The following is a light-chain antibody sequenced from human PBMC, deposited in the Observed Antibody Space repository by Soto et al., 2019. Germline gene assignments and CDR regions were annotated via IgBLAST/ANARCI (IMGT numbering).Light chain of an antibody. Sequence: EIVLTQSPATLSLSPGERATLSCRASQSVSSYLAWYQQKPGQAPRLLIYDASNRATGIPARFSGSGSGTDFTLTISSLEPEDFAVYYCHQRSDWPRTFGQGTRLEMK. J-gene: IGKJ5*01. CDR2: DAS. CDR1: QSVSSY. V-gene: IGKV3-11*01. CDR3: HQRSDWPRT.